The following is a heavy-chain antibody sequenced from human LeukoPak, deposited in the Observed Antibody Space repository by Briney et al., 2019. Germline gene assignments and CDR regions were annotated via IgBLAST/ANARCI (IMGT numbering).Heavy chain of an antibody. CDR3: ARDGQQLGYYCYYYMDV. V-gene: IGHV3-7*01. Sequence: GGSLRLSCAASGFTFSSYWMSWVRQAPGKGLEWVANIKQDGSEKYYVDSVKGRFTISRDNAKNSLYLQMNSLRAEDTAVYYCARDGQQLGYYCYYYMDVWGKGTTVTVSS. D-gene: IGHD6-13*01. CDR2: IKQDGSEK. J-gene: IGHJ6*03. CDR1: GFTFSSYW.